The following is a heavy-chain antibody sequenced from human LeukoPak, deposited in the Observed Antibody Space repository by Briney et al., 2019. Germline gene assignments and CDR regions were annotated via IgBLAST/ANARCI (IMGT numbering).Heavy chain of an antibody. D-gene: IGHD3-22*01. J-gene: IGHJ4*02. CDR3: ARDKGEYYDSSGYLDY. Sequence: KPSETLSLTCTVSGGSISSYYWSWIRQPPGKGLEWIGYIYYSGNTNYNPSLKSRVTISVDTSENQFSLKLSSVTAADTAMYYCARDKGEYYDSSGYLDYWGQGTLVTVSS. CDR1: GGSISSYY. V-gene: IGHV4-59*01. CDR2: IYYSGNT.